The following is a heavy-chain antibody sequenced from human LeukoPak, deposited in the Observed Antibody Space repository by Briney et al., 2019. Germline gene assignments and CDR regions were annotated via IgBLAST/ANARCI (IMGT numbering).Heavy chain of an antibody. CDR1: GGSISSSSYY. J-gene: IGHJ4*02. Sequence: SVTLSLTCTVSGGSISSSSYYWGWIRQPPGKGLEWIGSIYYSGSTYYNPSIKSRVTISVDTSKNQFSLKLSSVTAADSAVYYCARRGPTTVTMFLALVPFYYWAQGTLVTVSS. D-gene: IGHD4-17*01. CDR2: IYYSGST. CDR3: ARRGPTTVTMFLALVPFYY. V-gene: IGHV4-39*01.